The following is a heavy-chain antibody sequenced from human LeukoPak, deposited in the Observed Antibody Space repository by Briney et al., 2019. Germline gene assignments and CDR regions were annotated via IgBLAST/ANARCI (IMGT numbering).Heavy chain of an antibody. D-gene: IGHD3-10*01. CDR3: ARDTHYYGSGSPAFDL. CDR1: GFTFSSYS. J-gene: IGHJ3*01. Sequence: GGSLRLSCEASGFTFSSYSMNWVRQAPGKGLEWVSYISFSSATIHYADSVKGRFTISRDNAKNSLYLQLNSLRAEDTALYYCARDTHYYGSGSPAFDLWGRGTLVTVSS. CDR2: ISFSSATI. V-gene: IGHV3-48*01.